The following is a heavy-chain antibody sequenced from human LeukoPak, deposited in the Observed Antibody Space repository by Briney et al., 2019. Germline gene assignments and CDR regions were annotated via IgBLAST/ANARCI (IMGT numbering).Heavy chain of an antibody. V-gene: IGHV1-2*02. D-gene: IGHD3-16*02. CDR2: ISPNSGGA. Sequence: GASVKVSCKASGYTFTDHYIHCVRQAPGQGLEWTGWISPNSGGANYAQKFRGRVTMTRDTSITTAYMELSSLKSDDTALYYCARVYCLWESYRYLFDYWGQGSLVTVSS. CDR1: GYTFTDHY. CDR3: ARVYCLWESYRYLFDY. J-gene: IGHJ4*02.